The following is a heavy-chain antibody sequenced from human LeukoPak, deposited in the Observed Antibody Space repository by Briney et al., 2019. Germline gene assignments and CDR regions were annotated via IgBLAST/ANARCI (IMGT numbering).Heavy chain of an antibody. CDR3: ARDGGAGDYGDY. Sequence: GGSLRLSCAASGFTFSSYGMHWVRQAPGKGLEWVAVIWYDGSNKYYADSVKGRFIISRDNSKNTLYLQMNSLRAEDTAVYYCARDGGAGDYGDYWGQGTLVTVSS. V-gene: IGHV3-33*01. D-gene: IGHD3-16*01. J-gene: IGHJ4*02. CDR2: IWYDGSNK. CDR1: GFTFSSYG.